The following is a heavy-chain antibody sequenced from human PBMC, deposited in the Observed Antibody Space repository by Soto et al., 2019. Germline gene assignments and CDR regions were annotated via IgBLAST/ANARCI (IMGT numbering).Heavy chain of an antibody. CDR3: ARVLPVDGHSDF. J-gene: IGHJ4*02. CDR1: GFTFSSYS. CDR2: ISTSSRTI. Sequence: GGSLRLSCAASGFTFSSYSMNWVRQAPGKGLEWVSYISTSSRTIKNADSVKGRFTISRDNAKNSLYLQMNSLRDEDTAVYYCARVLPVDGHSDFWGQGTLVTVSS. D-gene: IGHD6-19*01. V-gene: IGHV3-48*02.